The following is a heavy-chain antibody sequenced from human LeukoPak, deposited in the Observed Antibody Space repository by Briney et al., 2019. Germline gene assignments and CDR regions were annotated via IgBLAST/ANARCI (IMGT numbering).Heavy chain of an antibody. Sequence: ASVNVSCTASGGTFSSYAISWVRQAPGQGLEWMGGIIPIFGTANYAQKFQGRVTITADESTSTAYMELSSLRSEDTAVYYCARDPQNTEYQLLETNWFDPWGQGTLVTVSS. J-gene: IGHJ5*02. V-gene: IGHV1-69*13. CDR3: ARDPQNTEYQLLETNWFDP. D-gene: IGHD2-2*01. CDR1: GGTFSSYA. CDR2: IIPIFGTA.